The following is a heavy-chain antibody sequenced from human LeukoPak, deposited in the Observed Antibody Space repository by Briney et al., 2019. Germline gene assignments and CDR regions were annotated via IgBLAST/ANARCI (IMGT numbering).Heavy chain of an antibody. D-gene: IGHD4-17*01. V-gene: IGHV3-33*01. J-gene: IGHJ5*02. CDR3: ARESYGDYVGYWFDP. CDR2: IWYDGSNK. Sequence: PGRSLRLSCAASGFTFSSYGMHWVRQAPGKGLEWVAVIWYDGSNKYYADSVKGRFTISRDNSKNTVYLQMNSLRAEDTAVYYCARESYGDYVGYWFDPWGQGTLVTVSS. CDR1: GFTFSSYG.